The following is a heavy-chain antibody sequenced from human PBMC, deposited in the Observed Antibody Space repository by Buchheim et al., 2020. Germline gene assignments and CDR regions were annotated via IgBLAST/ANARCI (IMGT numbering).Heavy chain of an antibody. CDR2: IKQDGSEK. CDR1: GFTFSSYW. Sequence: EVQLVESGGGLVQPGGSLRLSCAASGFTFSSYWTSWVRQAPGKGLEWVANIKQDGSEKYYVDSVKGRFTISRDNAKNSLYLQMNSLRAEDTAVYYCARDPPYSSSSFDYWGQGTL. CDR3: ARDPPYSSSSFDY. D-gene: IGHD6-6*01. V-gene: IGHV3-7*01. J-gene: IGHJ4*02.